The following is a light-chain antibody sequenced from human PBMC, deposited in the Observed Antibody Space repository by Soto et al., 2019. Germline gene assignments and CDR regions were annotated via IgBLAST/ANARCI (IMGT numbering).Light chain of an antibody. CDR3: QQYDNLPRYT. Sequence: DIQMTQSPSSLSASVGDRVTITCQASQDISNYLNWYQQKPGKAPKLLIYDASNLETGVPSRFSGSGSGTDFTFTISSLQPEDIATYYSQQYDNLPRYTFGQGTKLEIK. CDR2: DAS. CDR1: QDISNY. V-gene: IGKV1-33*01. J-gene: IGKJ2*01.